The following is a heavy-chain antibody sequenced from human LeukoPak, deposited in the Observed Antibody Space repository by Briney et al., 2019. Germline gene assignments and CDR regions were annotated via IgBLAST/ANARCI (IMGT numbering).Heavy chain of an antibody. CDR3: ARPDYGGNLFDY. CDR1: GFTFSSYA. D-gene: IGHD4-23*01. Sequence: GSLRHSCAASGFTFSSYAMHWVRQAPGKGLEWVAVISYDGSNKYYADSVKGRFTISRDNSKNTLYLQMNSLRAEDTAVYYCARPDYGGNLFDYWGQGTLVTVSS. CDR2: ISYDGSNK. J-gene: IGHJ4*02. V-gene: IGHV3-30*04.